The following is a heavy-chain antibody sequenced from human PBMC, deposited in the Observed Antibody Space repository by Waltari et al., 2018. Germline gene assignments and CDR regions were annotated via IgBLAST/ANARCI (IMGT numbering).Heavy chain of an antibody. D-gene: IGHD6-19*01. Sequence: EVQLVQSGAEVKEPGQSLKISCKGSGYSFTSYWIGWVRQMPGKGLEWMGISSPGDSDTRYSPSFQGQVTIAADNAISTAYLQWSSLKASDTAMYYCARLYSSGWYPIDYWGQGTLVTVSS. J-gene: IGHJ4*02. CDR2: SSPGDSDT. V-gene: IGHV5-51*01. CDR3: ARLYSSGWYPIDY. CDR1: GYSFTSYW.